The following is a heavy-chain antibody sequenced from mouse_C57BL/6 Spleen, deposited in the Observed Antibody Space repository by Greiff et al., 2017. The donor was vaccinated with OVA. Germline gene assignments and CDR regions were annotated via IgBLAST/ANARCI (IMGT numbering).Heavy chain of an antibody. V-gene: IGHV1-55*01. J-gene: IGHJ2*01. CDR3: ASITTVVATGGYFDY. CDR1: GYTFPSYW. Sequence: QVQLQQPGAELVKPGASVKMSCKASGYTFPSYWITWVKQRPGQGLEWIGDIYPGSGSTNYNEKFKSKATLTVDTSSSTAYMQLSSLTSEDSAVYYCASITTVVATGGYFDYWGQGTTLTVSS. CDR2: IYPGSGST. D-gene: IGHD1-1*01.